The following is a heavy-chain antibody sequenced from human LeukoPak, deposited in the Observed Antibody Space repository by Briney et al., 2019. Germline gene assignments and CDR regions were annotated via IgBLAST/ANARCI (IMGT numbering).Heavy chain of an antibody. J-gene: IGHJ4*02. V-gene: IGHV4-34*01. CDR2: INHSGST. CDR3: ARLPVLHGSSGYPTNY. D-gene: IGHD3-22*01. CDR1: GGSFSGYY. Sequence: SETLSLTCAVYGGSFSGYYWSWIRQPPGKGLEWIGEINHSGSTNYNPSLKSRVTISVDTSKNQFSLKLSSVTAADTAVYYCARLPVLHGSSGYPTNYWGQGTLVTVSS.